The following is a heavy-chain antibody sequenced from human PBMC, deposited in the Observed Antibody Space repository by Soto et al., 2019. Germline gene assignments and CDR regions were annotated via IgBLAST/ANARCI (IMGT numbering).Heavy chain of an antibody. Sequence: EVQLLESGGGLVQPGGSLRLSCGASGFSFSTYAMNWVRQAPGKGLEWVSGLSGSGGSTYYAHSVKGRFAISRDNSRDLMCLQMHSLRAEDTDVYYCAKGDEFWGGFSVTYSFYMDVWGKGTTVTISS. J-gene: IGHJ6*03. CDR1: GFSFSTYA. V-gene: IGHV3-23*01. D-gene: IGHD3-3*01. CDR2: LSGSGGST. CDR3: AKGDEFWGGFSVTYSFYMDV.